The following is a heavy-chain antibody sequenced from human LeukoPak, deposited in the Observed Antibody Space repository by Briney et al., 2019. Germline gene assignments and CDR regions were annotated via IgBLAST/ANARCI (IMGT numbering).Heavy chain of an antibody. Sequence: PGGSLRLSCAASGFTFSDYYMSWIRQAPGKGLEWVSYISNSGSTIYYADSVKGRFTISRDNAKNSLYLQMNSLRDEDTAVYSCARDGVRDGLYFDRWGQGTLVTVSS. CDR3: ARDGVRDGLYFDR. CDR1: GFTFSDYY. CDR2: ISNSGSTI. V-gene: IGHV3-11*04. J-gene: IGHJ4*02. D-gene: IGHD5-24*01.